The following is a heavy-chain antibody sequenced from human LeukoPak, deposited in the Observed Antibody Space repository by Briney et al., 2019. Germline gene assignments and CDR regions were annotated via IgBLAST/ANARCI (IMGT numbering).Heavy chain of an antibody. J-gene: IGHJ6*03. Sequence: GGSLRLSCVASGFTFSSYGMHWVRQAPGKGLEWVAFIRYDGSNKYYADSVKGRFTISRDNSKNTLYLQMNSLRAEDTAVYYCAKGALTVNIYYYYMDVWGKGTTVTVSS. CDR3: AKGALTVNIYYYYMDV. V-gene: IGHV3-30*02. D-gene: IGHD4-11*01. CDR2: IRYDGSNK. CDR1: GFTFSSYG.